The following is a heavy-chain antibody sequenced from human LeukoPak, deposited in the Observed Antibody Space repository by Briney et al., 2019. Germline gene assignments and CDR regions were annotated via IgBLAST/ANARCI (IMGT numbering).Heavy chain of an antibody. CDR1: GGSISSYY. Sequence: SETLSLTFTATGGSISSYYWSWMRQPPGKGLEWIGYIYYSGSTNYNPSLKSRVTISVDTFKNQFSLKLSSVTAADTAVYYCARDTNDIFTAYNGFEHFGQGTLVTVSS. CDR2: IYYSGST. J-gene: IGHJ5*02. CDR3: ARDTNDIFTAYNGFEH. V-gene: IGHV4-59*01. D-gene: IGHD3-9*01.